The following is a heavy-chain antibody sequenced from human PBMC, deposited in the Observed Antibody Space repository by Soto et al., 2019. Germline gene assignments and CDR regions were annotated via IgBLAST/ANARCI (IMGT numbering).Heavy chain of an antibody. CDR1: GRSMSGYY. CDR3: AREDCYDTGYYVV. Sequence: ASETLSLTCTVSGRSMSGYYWSWIRQPAGERLEWIGRIYTSGTTDFNPSLKGRVTMSVDTSKNQFSLKLTSVTAADTALYYCAREDCYDTGYYVVWGQGTQVTVS. D-gene: IGHD3-9*01. V-gene: IGHV4-4*07. CDR2: IYTSGTT. J-gene: IGHJ4*02.